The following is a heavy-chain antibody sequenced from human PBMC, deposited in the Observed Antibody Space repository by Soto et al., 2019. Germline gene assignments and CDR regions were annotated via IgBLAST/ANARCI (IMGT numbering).Heavy chain of an antibody. Sequence: SLKISCQGSGYAFSSYWIAWVRQMPGKGLEWMGIIYPGDSDTRYSPSFQGQVTISVDKSITTAYLQWSSLKASDTAMYYCARGYCTATICDPWFDPWGQGTLVTVSS. V-gene: IGHV5-51*01. CDR1: GYAFSSYW. J-gene: IGHJ5*02. D-gene: IGHD2-8*02. CDR3: ARGYCTATICDPWFDP. CDR2: IYPGDSDT.